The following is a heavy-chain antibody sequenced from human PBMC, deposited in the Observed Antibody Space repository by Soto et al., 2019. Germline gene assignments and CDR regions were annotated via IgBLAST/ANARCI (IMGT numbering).Heavy chain of an antibody. D-gene: IGHD4-17*01. V-gene: IGHV3-30-3*01. CDR3: ARDYGDFNYYYYGMDV. Sequence: PGRSLRLPCAASGFTFSSYAMHCVRQATSKGLEWVAVISYDGSNKYYADSVKGRFTISRDNSKNTLYLQMNSLRAEDTAVYYCARDYGDFNYYYYGMDVWGQGTTVTVSS. CDR2: ISYDGSNK. J-gene: IGHJ6*02. CDR1: GFTFSSYA.